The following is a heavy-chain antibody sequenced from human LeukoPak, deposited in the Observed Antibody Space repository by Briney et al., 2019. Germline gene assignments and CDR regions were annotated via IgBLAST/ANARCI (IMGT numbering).Heavy chain of an antibody. J-gene: IGHJ4*02. V-gene: IGHV3-15*01. D-gene: IGHD2-15*01. CDR1: GFTFSNAW. CDR3: TTELGYCSGGSCYQIDY. CDR2: IKSKTDGGTT. Sequence: GGSLRLSCAASGFTFSNAWMSWVRQAPGKGPEWVGRIKSKTDGGTTDYAAPVKGRFTISRDDSKNTLYLQMNSLKTEDTAVYYCTTELGYCSGGSCYQIDYWGQGTLVTVSS.